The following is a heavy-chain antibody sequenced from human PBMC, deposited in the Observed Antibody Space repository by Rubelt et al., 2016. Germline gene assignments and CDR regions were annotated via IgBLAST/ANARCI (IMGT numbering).Heavy chain of an antibody. CDR3: AKEGGGGSYNNWFDP. V-gene: IGHV3-23*01. D-gene: IGHD1-26*01. J-gene: IGHJ5*02. Sequence: VSAISGSGGSTYYADSVKGRFTISRDNSKNTLYLQMNSLRAGDTAVYYCAKEGGGGSYNNWFDPWGQGTLVTVSS. CDR2: ISGSGGST.